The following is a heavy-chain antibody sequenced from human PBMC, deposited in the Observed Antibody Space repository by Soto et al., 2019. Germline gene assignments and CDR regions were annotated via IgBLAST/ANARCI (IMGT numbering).Heavy chain of an antibody. J-gene: IGHJ4*02. CDR1: GDSVTSHY. V-gene: IGHV4-59*02. D-gene: IGHD3-10*01. CDR3: AGHTYYYGSGSYYQDY. CDR2: MHYTGFS. Sequence: PSETLSLTCSFSGDSVTSHYLTWIRQSPEKGLEWIGYMHYTGFSHYNPSLKSRLTISVDRSKNQFSLKLTSVTVADTAVYYCAGHTYYYGSGSYYQDYWGQGTLVTVSS.